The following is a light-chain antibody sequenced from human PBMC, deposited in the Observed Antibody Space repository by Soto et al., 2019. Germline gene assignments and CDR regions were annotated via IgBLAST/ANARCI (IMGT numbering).Light chain of an antibody. CDR1: QGISNN. Sequence: DIQMTKPPSSLSASVGDRVTITCRASQGISNNLVWYQQKPGKVPKLLIYAASTLQSGVPSRFSGSGSGTDFTLTISSLQPEDVATYYCQKYTSVLTFGGGTKVEIK. CDR3: QKYTSVLT. CDR2: AAS. V-gene: IGKV1-27*01. J-gene: IGKJ4*01.